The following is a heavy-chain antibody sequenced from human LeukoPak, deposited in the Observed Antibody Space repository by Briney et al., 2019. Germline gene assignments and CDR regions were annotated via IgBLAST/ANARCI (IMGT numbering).Heavy chain of an antibody. CDR1: GYTFTGYY. CDR2: VNPNSGDT. V-gene: IGHV1-2*02. Sequence: ASVKVSCKASGYTFTGYYLHWVRQAPGQGLEWMGCVNPNSGDTNYAQKFQGSVTMTRDTSISTVYMELSRLRSDDTAVYYCARVLVDASGSYYFDYWGQGTLVTVSS. CDR3: ARVLVDASGSYYFDY. J-gene: IGHJ4*02. D-gene: IGHD1-26*01.